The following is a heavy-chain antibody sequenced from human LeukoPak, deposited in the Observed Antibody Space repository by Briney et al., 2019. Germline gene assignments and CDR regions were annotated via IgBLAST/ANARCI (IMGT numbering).Heavy chain of an antibody. D-gene: IGHD2-2*01. CDR3: ARWEYCSSTSCYDDSETFDY. V-gene: IGHV1-18*01. J-gene: IGHJ4*02. CDR2: ISAYNGNT. Sequence: GASVKVSCKASGYTFTSYAISWVRQAPGQGLEWMGWISAYNGNTNYAQKYQGRVTMTTDTSTSTAYMELRSLRSDDTAVYYCARWEYCSSTSCYDDSETFDYWGQGTLVTVSS. CDR1: GYTFTSYA.